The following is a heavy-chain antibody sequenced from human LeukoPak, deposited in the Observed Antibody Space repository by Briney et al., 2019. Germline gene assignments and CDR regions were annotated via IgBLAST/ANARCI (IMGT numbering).Heavy chain of an antibody. D-gene: IGHD3-22*01. CDR3: ARDGDYYDSSGSDAFDI. Sequence: SQTLSLTCTVSGDSISSGDYYWSWIRQPAGKGLEWIGRIYTSGSTNYNPSLKSRVTISVDTSKNQFSLKLSSVTAADTAVYYCARDGDYYDSSGSDAFDIWGQGTMVTVSS. J-gene: IGHJ3*02. CDR2: IYTSGST. CDR1: GDSISSGDYY. V-gene: IGHV4-61*02.